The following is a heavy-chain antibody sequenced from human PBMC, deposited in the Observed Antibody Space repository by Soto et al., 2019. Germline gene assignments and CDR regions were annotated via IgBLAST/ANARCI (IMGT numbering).Heavy chain of an antibody. CDR2: ISNTGSYI. Sequence: QVQLVESGGGVVQPGRSLRLSCAASGFSLSFYGMHWVRQAPGKGLEWVALISNTGSYIYYVDSVKGRFSISRDNSKNTLYLQMNSLRAEDTAVYYCAKDRGDGYNANYFDYWGQGTLVTVSS. CDR3: AKDRGDGYNANYFDY. CDR1: GFSLSFYG. J-gene: IGHJ4*02. V-gene: IGHV3-30*18. D-gene: IGHD5-12*01.